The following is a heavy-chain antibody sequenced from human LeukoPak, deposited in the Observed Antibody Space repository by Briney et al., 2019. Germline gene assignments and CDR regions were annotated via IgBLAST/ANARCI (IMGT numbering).Heavy chain of an antibody. V-gene: IGHV4-34*01. Sequence: PSETLSLTCAVYGGSFRGYYWSWIRQPPGKGLEWIGEINHSGSTNYNPSLKSRVTISVDTSKNQFSLKLSSVTAADTAVYYCARSIGYCSSTSCYTGFDPWGQGTLVTVSS. D-gene: IGHD2-2*02. CDR2: INHSGST. CDR3: ARSIGYCSSTSCYTGFDP. J-gene: IGHJ5*02. CDR1: GGSFRGYY.